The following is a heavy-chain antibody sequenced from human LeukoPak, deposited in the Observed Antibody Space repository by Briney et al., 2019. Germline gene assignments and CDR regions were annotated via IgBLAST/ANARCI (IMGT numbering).Heavy chain of an antibody. V-gene: IGHV1-18*04. J-gene: IGHJ4*02. D-gene: IGHD5-12*01. CDR3: ARDGPGTDPEIVATKYSY. Sequence: ASVKVSCKPSAYTFTSYGISWVRQAPGQGSEWVGWISAYNGNTNYAQKLQGRVTMTTDTSTSTAYMELRSLRSDDTAVYYCARDGPGTDPEIVATKYSYWGQGTLVTVSS. CDR2: ISAYNGNT. CDR1: AYTFTSYG.